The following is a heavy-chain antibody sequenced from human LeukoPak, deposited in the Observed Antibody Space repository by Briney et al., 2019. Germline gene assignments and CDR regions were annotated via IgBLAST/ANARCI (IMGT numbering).Heavy chain of an antibody. CDR1: GGTFSSYA. J-gene: IGHJ4*02. D-gene: IGHD2-15*01. CDR3: ARDGCSGGSCYFVHLGY. Sequence: ASVKVSCKPSGGTFSSYAISWLRQAPGQGIEWMGGIIPIFGTANHAQKCQGRVTITAEKSTRTAYMKMSSLRTEETAVYYCARDGCSGGSCYFVHLGYWGQGTLVTVSS. CDR2: IIPIFGTA. V-gene: IGHV1-69*06.